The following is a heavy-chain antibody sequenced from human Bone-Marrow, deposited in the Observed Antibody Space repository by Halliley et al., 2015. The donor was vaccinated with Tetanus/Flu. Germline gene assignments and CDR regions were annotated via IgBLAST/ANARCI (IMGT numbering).Heavy chain of an antibody. J-gene: IGHJ4*02. Sequence: TLSLTCAVYGGSFGDSGYYWNWCRQPPGKGLEWIGEIIPYGNINYNQSLQSRVTISVDTSKNQFSLKLSSVSAADTAVYYCARHPRTGDSRNYNFDLWGQGTLVTVSS. D-gene: IGHD4-4*01. CDR3: ARHPRTGDSRNYNFDL. CDR1: GGSFGDSGYY. CDR2: IIPYGNI. V-gene: IGHV4-34*12.